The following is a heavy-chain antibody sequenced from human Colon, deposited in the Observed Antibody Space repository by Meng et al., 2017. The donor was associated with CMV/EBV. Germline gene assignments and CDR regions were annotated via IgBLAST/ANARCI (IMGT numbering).Heavy chain of an antibody. J-gene: IGHJ4*02. CDR3: ARVYEYSSSWGSDY. Sequence: VQIVQSGGEGKKPGASVMVSCKTSCYFFDLYGISWVRQAPGQGLEWMGWISADKRYTSYAQNLQGRVTMTTNASTSTAYMELRGLRSNDTAVYYCARVYEYSSSWGSDYWGQGTLVTVSS. CDR2: ISADKRYT. CDR1: CYFFDLYG. V-gene: IGHV1-18*01. D-gene: IGHD6-6*01.